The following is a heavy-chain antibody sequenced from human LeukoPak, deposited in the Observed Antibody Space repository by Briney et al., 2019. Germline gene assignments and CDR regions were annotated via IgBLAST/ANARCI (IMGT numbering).Heavy chain of an antibody. V-gene: IGHV4-34*01. CDR2: INHSGST. Sequence: GSLRLSCAASGFTFSSYEMNWVRQPPGKGLEWIGEINHSGSTNYNPSLKSRVTISVDTSKNQFSLKLSSVTAADTAVYYCARRPFPYYYGSGSFFDYWGQGTLVTVSS. D-gene: IGHD3-10*01. CDR1: GFTFSSYE. CDR3: ARRPFPYYYGSGSFFDY. J-gene: IGHJ4*02.